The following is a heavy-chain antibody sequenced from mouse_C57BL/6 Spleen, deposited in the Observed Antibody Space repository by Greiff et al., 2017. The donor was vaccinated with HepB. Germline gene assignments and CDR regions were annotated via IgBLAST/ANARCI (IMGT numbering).Heavy chain of an antibody. D-gene: IGHD1-3*01. CDR3: ARREYKEYFDD. CDR2: IYPRSGNT. Sequence: QVQLQQSGAELARPGASVKLSCKASGYTFTSYGISWVKQRTGQGLEWIGEIYPRSGNTYYNEKFKGKATLTADKSSSTAYMELRSLTSEDSAVYFCARREYKEYFDDWGQGTTLTVSS. J-gene: IGHJ2*01. CDR1: GYTFTSYG. V-gene: IGHV1-81*01.